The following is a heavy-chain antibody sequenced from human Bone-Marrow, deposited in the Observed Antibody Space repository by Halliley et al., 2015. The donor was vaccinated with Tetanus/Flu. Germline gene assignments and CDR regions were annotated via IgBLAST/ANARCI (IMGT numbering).Heavy chain of an antibody. Sequence: IGYIYYPGSTNYNPPLKSRATISGDTSENQFSLNLTSGAAADAAVYYCASLSYYNGLHVWGQGTTVTVSS. V-gene: IGHV4-59*08. CDR3: ASLSYYNGLHV. J-gene: IGHJ6*02. D-gene: IGHD3-10*01. CDR2: IYYPGST.